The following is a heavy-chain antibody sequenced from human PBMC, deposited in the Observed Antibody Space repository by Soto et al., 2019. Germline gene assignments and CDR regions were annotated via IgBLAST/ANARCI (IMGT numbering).Heavy chain of an antibody. CDR3: ARVRRSSWFSQTGWFDP. Sequence: EVQLVESGGGLVQPGGSLRLSCAASGFTFSSYWMSWVRQAPGKGLEWVANIKQDGSEKYYVDSVKGRFTISRDNAKNSLYLQMNSLRAEDTAVYYCARVRRSSWFSQTGWFDPWGQGTLVTVSS. J-gene: IGHJ5*02. CDR1: GFTFSSYW. D-gene: IGHD6-13*01. V-gene: IGHV3-7*01. CDR2: IKQDGSEK.